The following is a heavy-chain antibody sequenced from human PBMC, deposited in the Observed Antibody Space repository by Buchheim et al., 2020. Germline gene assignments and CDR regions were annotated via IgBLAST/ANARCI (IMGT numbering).Heavy chain of an antibody. D-gene: IGHD6-6*01. CDR1: GFTFSSYA. Sequence: EVQLLESGGGLVQPGGSLRLSCAASGFTFSSYAMSWVRQAPGKGLEWVSAISGSGGSTYYADSVKGRFTISRDSSKKTLYLPMHSLRPDDTAVYYCARGPGSSAITPFDYWGQGTL. J-gene: IGHJ4*02. V-gene: IGHV3-23*01. CDR3: ARGPGSSAITPFDY. CDR2: ISGSGGST.